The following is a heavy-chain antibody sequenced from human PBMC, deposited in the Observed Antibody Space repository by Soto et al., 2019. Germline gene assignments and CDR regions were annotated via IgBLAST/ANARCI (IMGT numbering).Heavy chain of an antibody. D-gene: IGHD5-12*01. J-gene: IGHJ4*02. CDR2: INHSGST. Sequence: SETLSLTCAVYGGSFSGYSWNWIRQPPGKGLEWIGEINHSGSTNYNPSLTSRVTISLDTSKNQFSLRLTSLTAADTAVYFCARAPQIVAMGRPFDYWGQGNRVTVS. CDR3: ARAPQIVAMGRPFDY. V-gene: IGHV4-34*01. CDR1: GGSFSGYS.